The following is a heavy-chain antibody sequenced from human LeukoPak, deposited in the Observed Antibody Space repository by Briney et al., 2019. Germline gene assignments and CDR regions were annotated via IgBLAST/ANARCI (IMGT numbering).Heavy chain of an antibody. J-gene: IGHJ5*02. CDR1: GFTFSSYA. V-gene: IGHV3-64*01. D-gene: IGHD4-23*01. CDR2: ISSNGGST. Sequence: PGGSLRLSCAASGFTFSSYAMHWVRQAPGQGLEYVSAISSNGGSTYYANSVRGRFTISRDNSKNTLYLQMGSLRAEDMAVYYCAREVGNTGGFDPWGQGTLVTVSS. CDR3: AREVGNTGGFDP.